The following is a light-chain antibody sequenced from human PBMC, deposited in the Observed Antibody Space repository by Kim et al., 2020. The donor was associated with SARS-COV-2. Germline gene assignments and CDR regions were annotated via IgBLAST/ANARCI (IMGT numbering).Light chain of an antibody. CDR2: SAS. V-gene: IGKV3-20*01. Sequence: LSPVERANLSCRASQSVDSSYLSWYQQKPGQAPRLVIYSASTRATDIPDRFSGSESGTDFTLTITRLEPEDSAVFYCQHYGSSLYTFGQGTKLEI. J-gene: IGKJ2*01. CDR1: QSVDSSY. CDR3: QHYGSSLYT.